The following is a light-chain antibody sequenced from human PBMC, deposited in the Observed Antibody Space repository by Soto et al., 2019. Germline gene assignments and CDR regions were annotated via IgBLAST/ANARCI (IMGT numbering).Light chain of an antibody. Sequence: IPLTQSPCSLSASVGDRVTITCRASQGISSYLGWYKQKPGKAPNVLIYDASTLHSGVPSRFSGGVSGTDFTLTISSLHPEDFATYSCHQVNGYPSTVGGGTKVEIK. V-gene: IGKV1-9*01. CDR2: DAS. CDR3: HQVNGYPST. J-gene: IGKJ4*01. CDR1: QGISSY.